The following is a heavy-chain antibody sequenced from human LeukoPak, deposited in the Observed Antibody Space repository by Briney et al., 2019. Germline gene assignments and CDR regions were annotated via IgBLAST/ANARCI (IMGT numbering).Heavy chain of an antibody. CDR3: ARDGCTSNTCLVD. CDR2: ISGSGGST. V-gene: IGHV3-23*01. Sequence: GGSLRLSCAASGFTFSSYAMSWVRQAPGKGLEWVSAISGSGGSTYYADSVKGRFTISRDNSKNTLYLQMNSLRDEDAAVYFCARDGCTSNTCLVDWGQGTPVTVSS. CDR1: GFTFSSYA. J-gene: IGHJ4*02. D-gene: IGHD2-2*01.